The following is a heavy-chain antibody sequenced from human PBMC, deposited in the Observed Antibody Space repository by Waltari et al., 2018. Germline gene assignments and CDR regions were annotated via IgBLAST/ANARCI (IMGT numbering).Heavy chain of an antibody. Sequence: EVQLVESGGGVVQPGGSLRLSCAASGFTFRGYWMHWVRHVPGKGLAWGARINEDGAIITYADVGKGRFTISRDNAKNTLHLVMESLRVEDTAVYYCARDRPTPSSPGDNFDYWGQGALVTVSS. CDR1: GFTFRGYW. CDR3: ARDRPTPSSPGDNFDY. CDR2: INEDGAII. D-gene: IGHD6-6*01. V-gene: IGHV3-74*03. J-gene: IGHJ4*02.